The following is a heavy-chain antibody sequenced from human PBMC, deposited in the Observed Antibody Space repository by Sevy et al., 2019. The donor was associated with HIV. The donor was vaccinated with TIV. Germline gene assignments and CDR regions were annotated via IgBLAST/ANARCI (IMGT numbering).Heavy chain of an antibody. CDR1: GFTFSSYS. CDR2: ISSSGSTI. D-gene: IGHD3-22*01. CDR3: ARDLWVRSYYYDSSPFDY. Sequence: GGSLRLSCAASGFTFSSYSMNWVRQAPGKGLEWVSYISSSGSTIYYADSVKGRFTISRDNAKNSLYLQMNSLRDEDTAVYYCARDLWVRSYYYDSSPFDYWGQGTLVTVSS. V-gene: IGHV3-48*02. J-gene: IGHJ4*02.